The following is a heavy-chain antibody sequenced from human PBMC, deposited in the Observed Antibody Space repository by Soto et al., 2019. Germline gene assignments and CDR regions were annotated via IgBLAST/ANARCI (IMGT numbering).Heavy chain of an antibody. J-gene: IGHJ3*02. Sequence: QITLKESGPTLVKPTQTLTLTCTFSGFSLSTSGVGVGWIRKPPGKALEWLALIYWDDEKRYSPSLKSRLTISKDTSKNQVVLTMTNMDPVDTATEYCAHSPYGDYGGVVDIWGQGTMVTVSS. V-gene: IGHV2-5*02. CDR2: IYWDDEK. D-gene: IGHD4-17*01. CDR3: AHSPYGDYGGVVDI. CDR1: GFSLSTSGVG.